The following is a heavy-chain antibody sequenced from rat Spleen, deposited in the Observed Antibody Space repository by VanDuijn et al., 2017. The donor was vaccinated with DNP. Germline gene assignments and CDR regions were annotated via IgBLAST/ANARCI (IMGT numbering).Heavy chain of an antibody. CDR1: GLSLTSHS. J-gene: IGHJ3*01. D-gene: IGHD1-2*01. V-gene: IGHV2-41*01. CDR2: IWNNGGT. Sequence: QVQLKESGPGLVQPSQTLSLTCTVSGLSLTSHSVRWIRQPPGKGLEWMGVIWNNGGTRYNSVLKSRLSISKDTSKSQVFLKMNSLQTEDTATYYCARSPETSYIYFPWAYWGQGTLVTVSS. CDR3: ARSPETSYIYFPWAY.